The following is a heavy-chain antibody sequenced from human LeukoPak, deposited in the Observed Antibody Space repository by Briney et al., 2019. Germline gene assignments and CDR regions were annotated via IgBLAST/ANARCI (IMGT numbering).Heavy chain of an antibody. CDR1: GDPINAYY. Sequence: SETLSLTCTVSGDPINAYYWGWMRQPPGKGLEGIGYIYFSGTTKYNPSLESRVTISVDTSKNQFSLKLSSVTAADTAVYYCARRRAEGGSNGHYNWFDPWGQGILVTVSS. V-gene: IGHV4-59*08. CDR2: IYFSGTT. J-gene: IGHJ5*02. D-gene: IGHD6-13*01. CDR3: ARRRAEGGSNGHYNWFDP.